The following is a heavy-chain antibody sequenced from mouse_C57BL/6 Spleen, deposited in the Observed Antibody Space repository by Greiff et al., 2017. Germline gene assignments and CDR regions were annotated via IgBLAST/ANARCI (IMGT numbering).Heavy chain of an antibody. J-gene: IGHJ3*01. CDR1: GYTFTEYT. V-gene: IGHV1-62-2*01. CDR2: FYPGSGSI. CDR3: ARHEVYDGYYSSWFAY. Sequence: LMKPGASVKLSCKASGYTFTEYTIHWVKQRSGQGLEWIGWFYPGSGSIKYNEKFKDKATLTADKSSSTVYMELSRLTSEDSAVYFCARHEVYDGYYSSWFAYWGQGTLVTVCA. D-gene: IGHD2-3*01.